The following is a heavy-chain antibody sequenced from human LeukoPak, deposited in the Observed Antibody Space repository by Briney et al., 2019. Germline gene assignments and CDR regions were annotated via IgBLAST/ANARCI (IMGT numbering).Heavy chain of an antibody. D-gene: IGHD5-18*01. V-gene: IGHV1-2*06. CDR3: ARTSITWIQLVDY. CDR2: INPNSGGT. J-gene: IGHJ4*02. Sequence: GASMKVSCKASGYTFTGYYMHWVRQAPGQGLEWMGRINPNSGGTNYAQKFQGRVTMTRDTSISTAYMELSRLRSDDTAVYYCARTSITWIQLVDYWGQGTLVTVSS. CDR1: GYTFTGYY.